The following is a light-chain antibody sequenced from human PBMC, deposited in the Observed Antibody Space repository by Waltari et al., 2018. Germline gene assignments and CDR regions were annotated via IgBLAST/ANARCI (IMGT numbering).Light chain of an antibody. CDR1: QSVSSY. V-gene: IGKV3-11*01. CDR2: DAS. Sequence: EIVLTQSPATLSLSPGERATLSCRASQSVSSYLAWYQQKPGQAPRLLIYDASNRATGIPARFSGSGSGTDFTLTISSLEPEDFAVYYCQQRSNWPRSITCGQGTRLEIK. J-gene: IGKJ5*01. CDR3: QQRSNWPRSIT.